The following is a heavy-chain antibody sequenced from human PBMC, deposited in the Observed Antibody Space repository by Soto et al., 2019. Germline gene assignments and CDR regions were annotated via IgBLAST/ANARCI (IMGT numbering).Heavy chain of an antibody. J-gene: IGHJ5*02. CDR1: GGTFSSYA. D-gene: IGHD3-22*01. CDR2: IIPIFGTA. Sequence: SVKVSCKASGGTFSSYAISWVRQAPGQGLEWMGGIIPIFGTANYAQKFQGRVTITADESTSTAYMELSSLRSEDTAVYYCARSYYYDSSGYYSGFTWGQGILVTVSS. CDR3: ARSYYYDSSGYYSGFT. V-gene: IGHV1-69*13.